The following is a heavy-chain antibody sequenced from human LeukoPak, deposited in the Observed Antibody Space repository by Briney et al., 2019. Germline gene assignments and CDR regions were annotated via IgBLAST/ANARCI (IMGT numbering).Heavy chain of an antibody. V-gene: IGHV3-23*01. CDR3: AKAADAEYYYDSSGYYSY. D-gene: IGHD3-22*01. CDR1: GFTFSSYW. J-gene: IGHJ4*01. CDR2: ISGSGGST. Sequence: PGGSLRLSCAASGFTFSSYWMHWVRQAPGKGLVWVSAISGSGGSTYYADSVKGRFTISRDNSKNTLYLQMNSLRAEDTAVYYCAKAADAEYYYDSSGYYSYWGHGTPVTVSS.